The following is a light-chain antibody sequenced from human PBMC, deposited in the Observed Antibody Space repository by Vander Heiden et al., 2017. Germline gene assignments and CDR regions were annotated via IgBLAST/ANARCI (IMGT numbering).Light chain of an antibody. V-gene: IGLV1-40*01. CDR1: SSIIGPSYD. CDR3: QSYDSSLSGV. Sequence: QSVLTQPPSVSGAPGQRVTISCTGTSSIIGPSYDVHWYQQVPGRAPKLLIFGNNKRPAGVPDRFSGSKSGTSASLAINELQAEDEADYYCQSYDSSLSGVFGGGTKLTVL. CDR2: GNN. J-gene: IGLJ2*01.